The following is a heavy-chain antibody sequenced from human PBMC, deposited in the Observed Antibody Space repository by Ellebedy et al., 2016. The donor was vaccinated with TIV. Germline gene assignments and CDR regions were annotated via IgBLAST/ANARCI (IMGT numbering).Heavy chain of an antibody. CDR3: ARGGGSTWLSAFDI. Sequence: MPSETLSLTCAVYGGSFSGYYWRWIRQPPGKGLEWIGEINHSGSTNSNPSLKSRVTISVDTSKNQFSLKLSSVTAADTAVYYCARGGGSTWLSAFDIWGQGTMVTVSS. V-gene: IGHV4-34*01. CDR2: INHSGST. J-gene: IGHJ3*02. CDR1: GGSFSGYY. D-gene: IGHD5-12*01.